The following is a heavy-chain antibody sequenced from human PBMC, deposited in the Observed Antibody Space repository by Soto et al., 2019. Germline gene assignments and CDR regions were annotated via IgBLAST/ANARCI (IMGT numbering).Heavy chain of an antibody. Sequence: EVQLVESGGGLVKPGGSLRLSCAASGFTFSNAWMSWVRQAPGKGLEWVGRIKSKTDGGTTDYAAPVKGRFTISRDDSKNTLYLQMNRLKTEDTAVYYCTTIVVVTAVNWFDPWGQGTLVTVSS. J-gene: IGHJ5*02. D-gene: IGHD2-21*02. CDR3: TTIVVVTAVNWFDP. CDR1: GFTFSNAW. CDR2: IKSKTDGGTT. V-gene: IGHV3-15*01.